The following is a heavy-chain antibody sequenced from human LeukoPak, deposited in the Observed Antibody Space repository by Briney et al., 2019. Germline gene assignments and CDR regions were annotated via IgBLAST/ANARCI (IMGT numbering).Heavy chain of an antibody. J-gene: IGHJ3*02. CDR1: GFTFSSYS. Sequence: GGSLRLSCAASGFTFSSYSMNWVRQAPGKGLEWVSSISSSSSYIYYADSVKGRFTISRDNAKNSLYLQMNSLRAEDTAVYYCAREHIVVVTAIRHDAFDIWGQGTMVTVSS. V-gene: IGHV3-21*01. CDR3: AREHIVVVTAIRHDAFDI. CDR2: ISSSSSYI. D-gene: IGHD2-21*02.